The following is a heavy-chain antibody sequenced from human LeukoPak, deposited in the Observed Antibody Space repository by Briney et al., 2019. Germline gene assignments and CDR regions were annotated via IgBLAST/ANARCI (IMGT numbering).Heavy chain of an antibody. CDR1: GFTVSSNY. V-gene: IGHV3-53*01. CDR3: ARESPYVRGGIDP. J-gene: IGHJ5*02. D-gene: IGHD3-10*01. Sequence: PGGSLRLSCAASGFTVSSNYMSWDRQAPGKGLEWVSVIYSGGSTYYADSVKGRFTISRDNSKNTLYLQMNSLRAEDTAVYYCARESPYVRGGIDPWGQGTLVTVSS. CDR2: IYSGGST.